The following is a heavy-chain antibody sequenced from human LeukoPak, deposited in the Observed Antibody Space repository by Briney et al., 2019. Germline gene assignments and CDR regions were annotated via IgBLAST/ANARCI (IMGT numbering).Heavy chain of an antibody. J-gene: IGHJ4*02. V-gene: IGHV3-9*03. CDR3: AKDKGSIALAVDY. CDR2: ISWNSGSI. CDR1: GFTFDDYA. D-gene: IGHD6-19*01. Sequence: PGGSLRLSCAASGFTFDDYAMHWVRQAPGKGLEWVSGISWNSGSIGYADSVKGRFTISRDNAKNSLYLQMNSLRAEDMALYYCAKDKGSIALAVDYWGQGTLVTVSS.